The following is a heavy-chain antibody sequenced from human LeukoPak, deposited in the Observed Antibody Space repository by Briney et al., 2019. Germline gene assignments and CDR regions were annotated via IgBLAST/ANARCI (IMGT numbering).Heavy chain of an antibody. CDR3: ARDPLGFRWYFDL. CDR1: GDSVSSNSAA. CDR2: TYYRSKWYN. D-gene: IGHD7-27*01. V-gene: IGHV6-1*01. J-gene: IGHJ2*01. Sequence: QTLSLTCAISGDSVSSNSAAWNWIRQSPSSGLEWLGRTYYRSKWYNDYALSVKSRVTIDPDTSKNQFSLHLNSVTPEDTAVYYCARDPLGFRWYFDLWGRGTLVTVSS.